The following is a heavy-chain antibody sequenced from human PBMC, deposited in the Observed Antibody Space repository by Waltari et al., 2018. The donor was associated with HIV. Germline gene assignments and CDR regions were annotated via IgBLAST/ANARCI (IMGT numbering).Heavy chain of an antibody. CDR1: GFSFNKFA. CDR2: ISGSGGNK. V-gene: IGHV3-23*01. Sequence: QLLESGGGLVKPGGSLRLSCVASGFSFNKFATNWVRQAPGEGVEGLSGISGSGGNKYYADSVKGRISISIENSQNTVYLQINSLRVDDTATYYCAKTVPTVTSIFEGFDVWGQGAMVIVSS. CDR3: AKTVPTVTSIFEGFDV. J-gene: IGHJ3*01. D-gene: IGHD4-17*01.